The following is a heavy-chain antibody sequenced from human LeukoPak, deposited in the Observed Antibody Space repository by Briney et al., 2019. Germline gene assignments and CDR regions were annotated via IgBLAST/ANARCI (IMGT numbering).Heavy chain of an antibody. CDR1: GYTFTGYY. CDR2: INPNSGGT. J-gene: IGHJ3*02. D-gene: IGHD2-21*01. Sequence: ASVKVSCKASGYTFTGYYMHWVRQAPGQGLEWMGWINPNSGGTNYAQKFQGRDTMTRDTSISTAYMELSRLRSDDTAVYYRAREIEHGEAFDIWGQGTMVTVSS. CDR3: AREIEHGEAFDI. V-gene: IGHV1-2*02.